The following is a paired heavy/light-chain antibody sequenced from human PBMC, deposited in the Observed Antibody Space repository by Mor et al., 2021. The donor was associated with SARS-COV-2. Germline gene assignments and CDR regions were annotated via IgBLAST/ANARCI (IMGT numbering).Heavy chain of an antibody. CDR1: GFSLSDHY. CDR2: SGNKRYSYTT. CDR3: TRGYSGLMTYAFDI. D-gene: IGHD1-26*01. J-gene: IGHJ3*02. V-gene: IGHV3-72*01. Sequence: EAQMVESGGNLVQPGGSLRLSCAASGFSLSDHYIDWVRQAPGKGLEWVGRSGNKRYSYTTEYAASVKGRFTISRDDSENSLFLQMNSLRTEDTAVYYCTRGYSGLMTYAFDIWGHGTMVTVSS.
Light chain of an antibody. CDR2: GAS. J-gene: IGKJ1*01. V-gene: IGKV3-20*01. CDR3: QQYGASPRT. Sequence: EIVLTQSPGTLSLSPGERGTLSCRASQNVAGNYLAWYQQKPGQAPRLLIYGASNRASGIPDRFSGSGSGTDFTLTITRLEPEDFAVYYCQQYGASPRTFGQGTKVEIK. CDR1: QNVAGNY.